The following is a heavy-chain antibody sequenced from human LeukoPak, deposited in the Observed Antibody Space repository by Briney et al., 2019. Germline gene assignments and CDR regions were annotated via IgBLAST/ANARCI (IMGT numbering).Heavy chain of an antibody. CDR1: GFALTSYG. CDR3: ARGGLSSAASFDY. Sequence: GGSLRLSCAASGFALTSYGMHWVRQAPGKGLQWVAFIRYDGRNKYYGDSGKGRFTISRDNSKNTLFLQMNSLRAEDTAVYYCARGGLSSAASFDYWGQGTLVTVSS. CDR2: IRYDGRNK. D-gene: IGHD6-19*01. V-gene: IGHV3-30*02. J-gene: IGHJ4*02.